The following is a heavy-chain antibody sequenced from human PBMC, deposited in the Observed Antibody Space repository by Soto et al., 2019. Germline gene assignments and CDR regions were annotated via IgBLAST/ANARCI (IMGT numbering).Heavy chain of an antibody. V-gene: IGHV4-59*01. CDR3: ASSGIVGREVNTWFDP. CDR1: AGSITTSY. J-gene: IGHJ5*02. Sequence: SETLSLTCTVSAGSITTSYWSWIRQPLGKALEWIGYISYRGSTNYNPSLKSRLTISIDTSKSQISLKLTSMTTADTAVYYCASSGIVGREVNTWFDPWGQGTLVTV. CDR2: ISYRGST. D-gene: IGHD3-22*01.